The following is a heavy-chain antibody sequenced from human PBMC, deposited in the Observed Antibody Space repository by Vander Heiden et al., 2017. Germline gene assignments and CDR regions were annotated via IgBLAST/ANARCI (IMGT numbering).Heavy chain of an antibody. D-gene: IGHD1-26*01. CDR3: ARDFAREWELPKYFDC. J-gene: IGHJ4*02. V-gene: IGHV3-74*01. CDR2: INSDGSST. Sequence: EVQLVESGGGLVQPGGSLRLSCAASGFTFSRYWMHWVRKAPGKGLVWVSRINSDGSSTRYADSVKGRFTISRDNAKNTLYLQMNSLRAEDTAVYYCARDFAREWELPKYFDCWGQGTLVTVSS. CDR1: GFTFSRYW.